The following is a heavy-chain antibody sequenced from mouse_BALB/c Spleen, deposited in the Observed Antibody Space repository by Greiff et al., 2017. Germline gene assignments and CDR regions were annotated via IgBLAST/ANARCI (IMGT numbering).Heavy chain of an antibody. J-gene: IGHJ2*01. CDR3: ARRSGSRGFDY. CDR2: IYPGGGYT. D-gene: IGHD1-1*01. V-gene: IGHV1-63*02. Sequence: QVHVKQSGAELVRPGTSVKISCKASGYTFTNYWLGWVKQRPGHGLEWIGDIYPGGGYTNYNEKFKGKATLTADTSSSTAYMQLSSLTSEDSAVYFCARRSGSRGFDYWGQGTTLTVSS. CDR1: GYTFTNYW.